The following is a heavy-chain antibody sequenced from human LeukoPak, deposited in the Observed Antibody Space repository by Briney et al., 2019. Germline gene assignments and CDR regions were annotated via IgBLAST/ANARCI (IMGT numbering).Heavy chain of an antibody. Sequence: QPGGSLRLSCAASGFTFSSYEMNWVRQAPGKGLEWVSYISSSGSTIYYADSVKGRFTISRDNAKNSLYLQMNSLRAEDTAVYYCLAPARGYSDEGHYWGQGTLVTVSS. D-gene: IGHD5-18*01. CDR3: LAPARGYSDEGHY. CDR2: ISSSGSTI. CDR1: GFTFSSYE. J-gene: IGHJ4*02. V-gene: IGHV3-48*03.